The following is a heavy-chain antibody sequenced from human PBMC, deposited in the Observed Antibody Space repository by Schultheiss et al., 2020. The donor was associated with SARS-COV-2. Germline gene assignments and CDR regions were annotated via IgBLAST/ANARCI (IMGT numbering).Heavy chain of an antibody. CDR2: IYYSGST. Sequence: SETLSLTCTVSGGSISSYYWSWIRQPPGKGLEWIGSIYYSGSTYYNPSLKSRVTISVDTSKNQFSLKLSSVTAADTAVYYCARDGAHYYGSGSYLPYFQHWGQGTLVTVSS. CDR3: ARDGAHYYGSGSYLPYFQH. D-gene: IGHD3-10*01. V-gene: IGHV4-39*02. CDR1: GGSISSYY. J-gene: IGHJ1*01.